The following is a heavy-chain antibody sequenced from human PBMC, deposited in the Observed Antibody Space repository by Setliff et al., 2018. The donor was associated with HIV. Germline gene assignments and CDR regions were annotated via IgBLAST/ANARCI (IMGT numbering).Heavy chain of an antibody. CDR1: GYSFTSYW. J-gene: IGHJ4*02. V-gene: IGHV5-51*01. D-gene: IGHD6-19*01. CDR2: IYPGDSDT. CDR3: ARRSSTGFSSGSFDY. Sequence: PGESLKISCKGSGYSFTSYWIGWVRQMPGKGLEWMGIIYPGDSDTRYRPSFQGQVTISVDKSISTAYLQLRSLKASDTAMYYCARRSSTGFSSGSFDYWGQGTLVTVSS.